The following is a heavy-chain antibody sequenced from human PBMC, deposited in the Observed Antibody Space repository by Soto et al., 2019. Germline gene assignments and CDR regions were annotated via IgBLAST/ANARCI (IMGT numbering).Heavy chain of an antibody. CDR2: IYYSGST. CDR3: ARDGPCYYDSSGYYCWYFDL. V-gene: IGHV4-31*03. J-gene: IGHJ2*01. Sequence: QVQLQESGPGLVKPSQTLSLTCTVSGGSISSGGYYWSWIRQHPGKGLEWIGYIYYSGSTYYNPSLKSRVTISVDTSKNQFSLKLSSVTAADTAVYYCARDGPCYYDSSGYYCWYFDLWGRGTLVTVSS. CDR1: GGSISSGGYY. D-gene: IGHD3-22*01.